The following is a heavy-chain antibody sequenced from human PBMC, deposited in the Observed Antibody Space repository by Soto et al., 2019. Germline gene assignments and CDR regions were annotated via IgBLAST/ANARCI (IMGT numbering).Heavy chain of an antibody. D-gene: IGHD5-18*01. CDR1: GGSFSDYY. CDR2: INHSGST. CDR3: ARGADTALVRGYNWFDP. Sequence: LSLTCAIYGGSFSDYYWSWIRQPPGKGLEWIGEINHSGSTNYNPSLKSRVTMSVDTSKNQFSLRLNSVTAADTAVYYCARGADTALVRGYNWFDPWGQGTLVTVSS. V-gene: IGHV4-34*01. J-gene: IGHJ5*02.